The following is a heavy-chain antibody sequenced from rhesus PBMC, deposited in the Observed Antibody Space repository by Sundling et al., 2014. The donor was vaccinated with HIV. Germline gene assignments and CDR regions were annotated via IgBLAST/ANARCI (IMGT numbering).Heavy chain of an antibody. D-gene: IGHD2-33*01. V-gene: IGHV4-76*01. CDR3: ATVASSPLGFDY. Sequence: QVQLQESGPGLLKPSETLSLTCGVSGGSISGGYAWGWIRQPPGKGLDWIGSLFSGTGNTYYNPSLKSRVTISTDTSKNQFSLRLNSVTAADTAVYYCATVASSPLGFDYWGQGVLVTVSS. CDR2: LFSGTGNT. CDR1: GGSISGGYA. J-gene: IGHJ4*01.